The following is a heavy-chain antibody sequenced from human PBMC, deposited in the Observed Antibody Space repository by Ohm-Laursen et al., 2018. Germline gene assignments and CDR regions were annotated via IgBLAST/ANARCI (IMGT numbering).Heavy chain of an antibody. CDR2: IYYSGST. V-gene: IGHV4-59*01. CDR3: ARGTSNIYDFWSGYYWFDP. CDR1: GGSISSYY. D-gene: IGHD3-3*01. J-gene: IGHJ5*02. Sequence: TLSLTCTVSGGSISSYYWSWIRQPPGKGLEWIGYIYYSGSTNYNPSLKSRVTISVDTSKNLFSLKLSSVTAADTAVYYCARGTSNIYDFWSGYYWFDPWGQGTLVTVSS.